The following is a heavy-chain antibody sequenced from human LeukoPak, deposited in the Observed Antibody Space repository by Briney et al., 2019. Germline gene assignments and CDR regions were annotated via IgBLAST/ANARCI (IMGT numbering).Heavy chain of an antibody. V-gene: IGHV4-59*08. CDR1: GGSISSYY. CDR2: IYYSGST. D-gene: IGHD3-10*01. CDR3: ARLEDYYGSGSYRGGIDY. J-gene: IGHJ4*02. Sequence: PSETLSLTCTVSGGSISSYYWSWIRQPPGKGLEWIGYIYYSGSTNYNPSLKSRVTISVDTSKNQFSLKLSSATAADTAVYYCARLEDYYGSGSYRGGIDYWGQGTLVTVSS.